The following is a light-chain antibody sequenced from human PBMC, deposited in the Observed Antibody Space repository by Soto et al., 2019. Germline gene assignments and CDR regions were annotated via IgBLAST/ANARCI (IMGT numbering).Light chain of an antibody. CDR2: AAS. CDR1: QSISSY. V-gene: IGKV1-39*01. Sequence: DIQMTQSPSSLSASVGDRVTITCRASQSISSYLNWYQQKPGKAPKLLIYAASSLQSEVPSRFSGSGSGTHFTLTISSLQPEDFATYYCQQSYSTPITYGLGTRREIK. J-gene: IGKJ5*01. CDR3: QQSYSTPIT.